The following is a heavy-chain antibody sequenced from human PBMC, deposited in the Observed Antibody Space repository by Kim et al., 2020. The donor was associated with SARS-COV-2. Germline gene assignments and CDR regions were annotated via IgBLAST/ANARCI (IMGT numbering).Heavy chain of an antibody. Sequence: GGSLRLSCAASGFIFSNYWMNWVRQAPGKGLEWVANIKQDGSEKYYVDSVKGRFTISRDNAKNSLYLQMNSLRAEDTAVYYCARPQGWLADYYSYGMDIWGQGTTVTVSS. J-gene: IGHJ6*02. CDR1: GFIFSNYW. CDR3: ARPQGWLADYYSYGMDI. V-gene: IGHV3-7*03. CDR2: IKQDGSEK. D-gene: IGHD6-19*01.